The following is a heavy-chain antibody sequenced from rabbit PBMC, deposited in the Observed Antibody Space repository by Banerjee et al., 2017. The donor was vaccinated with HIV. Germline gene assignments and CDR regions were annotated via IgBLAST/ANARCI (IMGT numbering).Heavy chain of an antibody. CDR2: IYAGDGDT. J-gene: IGHJ4*01. CDR1: GFSFSSSYW. V-gene: IGHV1S45*01. Sequence: QQQLVESGGGLVKPGASLTLTCKASGFSFSSSYWICWIRQAPGKGLEWIACIYAGDGDTYYASWAKGRFTISKTSSTTVTLQMTSLTAADTATYFCARDLAGAIGWNFNLWGQGTL. CDR3: ARDLAGAIGWNFNL. D-gene: IGHD4-1*01.